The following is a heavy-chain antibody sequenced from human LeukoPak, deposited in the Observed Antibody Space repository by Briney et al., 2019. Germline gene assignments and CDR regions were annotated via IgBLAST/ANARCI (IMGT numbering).Heavy chain of an antibody. CDR3: ARDLDGFLTPFFFDY. J-gene: IGHJ4*02. D-gene: IGHD4-23*01. V-gene: IGHV4-34*01. Sequence: SETLSLTCAVYGGSFSGYYWSWLRQPPGRGLEWIGSIYYSGSTYYNPSLKRRVTISVDTSKNQFSLKLSPVTAADTAVYYCARDLDGFLTPFFFDYWGQGTLVTVSS. CDR2: IYYSGST. CDR1: GGSFSGYY.